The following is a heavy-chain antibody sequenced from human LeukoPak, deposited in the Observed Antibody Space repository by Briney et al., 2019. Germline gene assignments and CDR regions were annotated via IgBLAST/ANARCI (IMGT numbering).Heavy chain of an antibody. D-gene: IGHD1-26*01. V-gene: IGHV1-8*01. CDR3: ARHTTRVGAISY. CDR2: MTPNSGNT. CDR1: GYTFTSYD. Sequence: ASVKVSCKASGYTFTSYDISWVRQATGQGLEWMGWMTPNSGNTGYAQKFQGRVTMTRNTSISTAYMELSSLRSEDTAVYYCARHTTRVGAISYWGQGTLVTVSS. J-gene: IGHJ4*02.